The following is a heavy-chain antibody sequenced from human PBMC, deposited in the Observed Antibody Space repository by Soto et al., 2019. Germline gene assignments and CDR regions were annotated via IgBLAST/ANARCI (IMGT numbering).Heavy chain of an antibody. CDR1: GFTFTSSA. J-gene: IGHJ4*02. V-gene: IGHV1-58*01. D-gene: IGHD4-17*01. CDR2: IVVGSGNT. Sequence: QMQLVQSGPEVKKPGTSVKVSCKASGFTFTSSAVQWVRQARGQRLEWIGWIVVGSGNTNYAQKFQERVTITRDMSTSTAYMELSSLRSEDTAVYYCAASSGDYDFLDYWGQGTLVTVSS. CDR3: AASSGDYDFLDY.